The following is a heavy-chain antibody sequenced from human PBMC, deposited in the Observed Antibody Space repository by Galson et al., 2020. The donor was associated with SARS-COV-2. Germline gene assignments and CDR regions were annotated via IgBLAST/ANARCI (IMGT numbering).Heavy chain of an antibody. CDR3: AKSGGLAAAGKGNYYYYMDV. Sequence: GGSLRLSCAASGFTFSSYGMHWVRQAPGKGLEWVAVISYDGSNKYYADSVKGRFTISRDNSKNTLYLQMNSLRAEDTAVYYCAKSGGLAAAGKGNYYYYMDVWGKGTTVTVSS. CDR2: ISYDGSNK. D-gene: IGHD6-13*01. J-gene: IGHJ6*03. V-gene: IGHV3-30*18. CDR1: GFTFSSYG.